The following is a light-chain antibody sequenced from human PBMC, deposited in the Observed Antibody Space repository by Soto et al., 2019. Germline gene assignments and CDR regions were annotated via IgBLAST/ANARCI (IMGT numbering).Light chain of an antibody. CDR2: GAS. V-gene: IGKV3-20*01. CDR1: QSVSSDN. Sequence: EIVLTQSPGPLSVSPGERATLSCRASQSVSSDNLAWYQQKPGRAPRLIIYGASHRATGTPDRFSGSGSGTDFTLTISRLEPEDVAVYYCQQYGRSPTTLGQGTRLEI. CDR3: QQYGRSPTT. J-gene: IGKJ5*01.